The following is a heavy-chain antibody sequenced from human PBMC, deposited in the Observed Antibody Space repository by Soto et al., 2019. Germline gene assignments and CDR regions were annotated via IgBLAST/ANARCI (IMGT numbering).Heavy chain of an antibody. V-gene: IGHV1-3*01. J-gene: IGHJ6*02. D-gene: IGHD2-21*02. CDR2: INAGNGNT. CDR3: ARSSVVVTATHYYYYGMDV. Sequence: QVQLVQSGAEVKKPGASVKVSCKASGYTFTSYAMHWVRQAPGQRLEWMGWINAGNGNTKYSQKFQGRVTITRDTSASTAYMELSSLRSEDTAVYYCARSSVVVTATHYYYYGMDVWGQGTTVTVSS. CDR1: GYTFTSYA.